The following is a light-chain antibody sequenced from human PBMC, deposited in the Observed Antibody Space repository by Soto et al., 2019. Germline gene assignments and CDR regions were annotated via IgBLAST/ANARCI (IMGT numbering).Light chain of an antibody. CDR3: SSYTTRNTEA. J-gene: IGLJ1*01. CDR1: SSDVGAFNY. V-gene: IGLV2-14*03. CDR2: DVT. Sequence: QSALTQPASVSGSPGQSITISRIGTSSDVGAFNYVSWYQHHPGKAPKLIIYDVTDRPSGVSNRFSASKSGNTASLTISGLQAEDEADYYCSSYTTRNTEAFGTGTKVTVL.